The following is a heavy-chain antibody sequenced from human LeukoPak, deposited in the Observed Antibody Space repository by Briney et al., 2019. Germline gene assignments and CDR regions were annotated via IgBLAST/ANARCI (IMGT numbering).Heavy chain of an antibody. D-gene: IGHD2-2*01. CDR2: ISGSGDST. CDR3: AKGGYCSSTNCRDWFDP. J-gene: IGHJ5*02. V-gene: IGHV3-23*01. CDR1: GFTFSSYA. Sequence: GESLRLSCAASGFTFSSYAMSWVRQGPGKGLEWVSTISGSGDSTYYADSVKGRFTISRDNSKNTLYLQMNSLRAEDTAVYYCAKGGYCSSTNCRDWFDPWGHGTLVTVSS.